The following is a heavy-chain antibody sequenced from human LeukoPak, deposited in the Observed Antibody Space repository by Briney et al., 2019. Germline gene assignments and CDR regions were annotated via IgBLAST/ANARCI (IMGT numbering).Heavy chain of an antibody. Sequence: GGSLRLSCAASGFTFSSYSMNWVRQAPGKGLEWVANIKQDGSEKYYVDSVKGRFTISRDNAKNSLYLQMNSLRAEDTAVYYCARDGGYDFWSGYLFGDYWGQGTLVTVSS. CDR1: GFTFSSYS. CDR3: ARDGGYDFWSGYLFGDY. V-gene: IGHV3-7*01. D-gene: IGHD3-3*01. J-gene: IGHJ4*02. CDR2: IKQDGSEK.